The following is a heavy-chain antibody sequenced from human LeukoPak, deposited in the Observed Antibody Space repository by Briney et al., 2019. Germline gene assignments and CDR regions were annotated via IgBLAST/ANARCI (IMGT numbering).Heavy chain of an antibody. J-gene: IGHJ5*02. Sequence: GGSLRLSCAASGFTFSSYAMHWVRQAPGKGLEWVAVISYDGSNKYYADSVKGRFTISRDNSKNTLYLQMNSLRAEDTAVYYCAREVYYDSSGSWGQGTLVTVCS. CDR2: ISYDGSNK. CDR1: GFTFSSYA. CDR3: AREVYYDSSGS. D-gene: IGHD3-22*01. V-gene: IGHV3-30-3*01.